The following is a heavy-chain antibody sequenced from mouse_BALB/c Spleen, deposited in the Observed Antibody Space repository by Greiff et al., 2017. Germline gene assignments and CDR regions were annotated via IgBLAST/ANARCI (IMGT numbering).Heavy chain of an antibody. CDR2: INPGSGGT. Sequence: VKLQESGAELVRPGTSVKVSCKASGYAFTNYLIEWVKQRPGQGLEWIGVINPGSGGTNYNEKFKGKATLTADKSSSTAYMQLSSLTSDDSAVYFCARGYDQEELAYWGQGTLVTVSA. J-gene: IGHJ3*01. CDR3: ARGYDQEELAY. CDR1: GYAFTNYL. D-gene: IGHD2-14*01. V-gene: IGHV1-54*01.